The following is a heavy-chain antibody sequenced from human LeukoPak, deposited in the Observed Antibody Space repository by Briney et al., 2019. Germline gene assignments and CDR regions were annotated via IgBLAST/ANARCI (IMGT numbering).Heavy chain of an antibody. CDR1: GYSISSYY. V-gene: IGHV4-59*01. D-gene: IGHD7-27*01. CDR2: IYTGGST. J-gene: IGHJ4*02. Sequence: SETLSLTCTVSGYSISSYYWSWIRQPPGKGLEWIGYIYTGGSTKYNPSLKSRVTISLDTSKNQFSLKLSSMTAADTAVYYCAREDANWGDFDSWGQGTLVTVSS. CDR3: AREDANWGDFDS.